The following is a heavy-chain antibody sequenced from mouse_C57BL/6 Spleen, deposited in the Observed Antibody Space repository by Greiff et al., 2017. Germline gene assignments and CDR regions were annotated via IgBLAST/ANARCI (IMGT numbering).Heavy chain of an antibody. CDR1: GYTFTSYW. Sequence: VQLQQPGTELVKPGASVKLSCKASGYTFTSYWMHWVKQRPGQGLEWIGNINPSNGGPNYNEKFKSKATLTVVKSSSTAYLQLSSLTSEDSAVYYCARGGGDYGMDYWGQGTSVTVSS. V-gene: IGHV1-53*01. D-gene: IGHD1-1*02. CDR3: ARGGGDYGMDY. J-gene: IGHJ4*01. CDR2: INPSNGGP.